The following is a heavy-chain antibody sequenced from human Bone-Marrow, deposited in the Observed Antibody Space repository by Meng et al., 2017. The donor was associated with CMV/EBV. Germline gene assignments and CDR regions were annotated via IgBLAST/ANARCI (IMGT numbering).Heavy chain of an antibody. D-gene: IGHD6-19*01. CDR2: INPNTDT. Sequence: QWQLGQRGAEVKTPGASVKVSCKYSGYHLNDYHIPWVRQAPGQWLEWMGWINPNTDTNYAQNFQGRVTMTMDMSINTAYMELSRLTSGDTAVYYCARSSGWSRFDYWGQGTLVTVSS. J-gene: IGHJ4*02. V-gene: IGHV1-2*02. CDR1: GYHLNDYH. CDR3: ARSSGWSRFDY.